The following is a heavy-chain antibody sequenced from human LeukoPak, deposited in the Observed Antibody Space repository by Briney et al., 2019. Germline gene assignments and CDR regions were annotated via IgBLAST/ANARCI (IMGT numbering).Heavy chain of an antibody. Sequence: SETLSLTCTVSGYSISSGYYWGWIRQPPGKGLEWIGEINHSGSTNYNPSLKSRVTISVDTSKNQFSLKLSSVTAADTAVYYCARVKGDVWGKGTTVTVSS. CDR1: GYSISSGYY. J-gene: IGHJ6*04. CDR2: INHSGST. CDR3: ARVKGDV. V-gene: IGHV4-38-2*02.